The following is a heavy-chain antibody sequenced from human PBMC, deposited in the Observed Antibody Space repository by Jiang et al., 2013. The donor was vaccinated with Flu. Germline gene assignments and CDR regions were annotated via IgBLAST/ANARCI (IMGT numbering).Heavy chain of an antibody. D-gene: IGHD3-3*01. CDR1: GYSISSGFY. CDR2: IYHTGNT. V-gene: IGHV4-38-2*01. CDR3: AGHEGGITVFGVRYHGMDV. Sequence: GPGLVKPSETLSLTCDVSGYSISSGFYWGWIRQPPGKGLEWIASIYHTGNTYYNPSLKSRVTISVDTSKNQFSLKLSSVTAADTAVYYCAGHEGGITVFGVRYHGMDVWGQGTTVTVSS. J-gene: IGHJ6*02.